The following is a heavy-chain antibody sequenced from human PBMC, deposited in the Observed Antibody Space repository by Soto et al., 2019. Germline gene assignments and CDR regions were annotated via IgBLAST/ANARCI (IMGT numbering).Heavy chain of an antibody. CDR1: GGSISGSYYY. CDR3: ARMGSSSWHYYYYGMDV. V-gene: IGHV4-39*07. Sequence: ASETLSLTCAVSGGSISGSYYYWGWLRQSPGKGPEWIGSVFYTGFTSYNPSLESRVTISVDTSKNQFSLKLSSVTAADTAVYYCARMGSSSWHYYYYGMDVWGQGTTVTVSS. D-gene: IGHD6-13*01. J-gene: IGHJ6*02. CDR2: VFYTGFT.